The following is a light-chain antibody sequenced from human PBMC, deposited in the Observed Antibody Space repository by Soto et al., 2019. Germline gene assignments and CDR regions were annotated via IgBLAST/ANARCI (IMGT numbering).Light chain of an antibody. CDR3: SSYTSTSTFV. V-gene: IGLV2-18*02. CDR1: SSDVGSYNR. CDR2: EVS. Sequence: QSVLTQPPSVSGSPGQSVTISCIGTSSDVGSYNRVSWYQQPPGTAPKLMIYEVSNRPSGVPDRFSGSKSGNTASLTISGLQAEDEADYYCSSYTSTSTFVFGTGTKVTVL. J-gene: IGLJ1*01.